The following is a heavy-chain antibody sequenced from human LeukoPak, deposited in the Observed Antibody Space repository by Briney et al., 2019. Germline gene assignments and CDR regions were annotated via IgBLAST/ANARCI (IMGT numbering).Heavy chain of an antibody. D-gene: IGHD6-19*01. J-gene: IGHJ4*02. CDR3: ARDTSYSSGWDTYYFDY. V-gene: IGHV4-4*07. CDR2: IYTSGST. CDR1: GGSISSYY. Sequence: PSETLSLTCTVSGGSISSYYWSWIRQPAGKGLEWIGRIYTSGSTNYNPSLKSRVTMSVDTSKNQFSLKLSSVTAADTAVYYCARDTSYSSGWDTYYFDYWGQGTLVTVSS.